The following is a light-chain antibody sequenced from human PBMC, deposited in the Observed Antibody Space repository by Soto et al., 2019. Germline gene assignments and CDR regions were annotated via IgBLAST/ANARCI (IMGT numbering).Light chain of an antibody. V-gene: IGKV1-39*01. Sequence: DIQMTQSPSSLSASVGDRVTITCRASQSISSYLNWYQQKPGKAPKLLIYAASSLQSGVPSRFSGSGSGTDFTLTISSLQHEDFETYYCQQSYSTPRTFGQGTKVDIK. CDR3: QQSYSTPRT. CDR2: AAS. CDR1: QSISSY. J-gene: IGKJ1*01.